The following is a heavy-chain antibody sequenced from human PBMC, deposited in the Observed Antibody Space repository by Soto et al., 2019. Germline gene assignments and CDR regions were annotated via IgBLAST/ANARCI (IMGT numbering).Heavy chain of an antibody. CDR1: GFIFSSYG. CDR3: ASSIA. Sequence: GGSLRLSCDASGFIFSSYGMHWVRQAPGKGLEWVAVIWYDGSYKNYADSVRGRFTITRDNSMNTPYLQMNSLRAEDTAVYYYASSIAWGQGTLVTVSS. CDR2: IWYDGSYK. J-gene: IGHJ5*02. V-gene: IGHV3-33*01.